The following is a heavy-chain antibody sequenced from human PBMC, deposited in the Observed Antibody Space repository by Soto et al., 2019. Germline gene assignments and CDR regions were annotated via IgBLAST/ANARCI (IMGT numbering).Heavy chain of an antibody. CDR2: IYYSGST. D-gene: IGHD6-6*01. CDR3: AKHLAPRISPYTDF. Sequence: SETLSLTCTVSGGSISSSSYYWGWIRQPPGKGLEWIGSIYYSGSTYYNPSLKSRVPISVDTSKNQFPLKLSSVPAADTVFFYCAKHLAPRISPYTDFWGKGTTVTVS. V-gene: IGHV4-39*01. CDR1: GGSISSSSYY. J-gene: IGHJ6*03.